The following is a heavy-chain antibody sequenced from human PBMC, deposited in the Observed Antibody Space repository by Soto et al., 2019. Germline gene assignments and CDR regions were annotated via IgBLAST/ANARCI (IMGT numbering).Heavy chain of an antibody. D-gene: IGHD1-1*01. J-gene: IGHJ3*02. CDR3: AKDWGTEGFSVRAFDI. CDR2: LSGSGGNI. CDR1: GFTFSKHA. Sequence: EVQLLESGGGLVQPGGSLRLSCAASGFTFSKHAMNWVRQAPGKGLEWVSVLSGSGGNIDYAGSVMGRFTISRDNSNNMLYLEMNSLRAEDTAVYYCAKDWGTEGFSVRAFDIWGPGTLVTVSS. V-gene: IGHV3-23*01.